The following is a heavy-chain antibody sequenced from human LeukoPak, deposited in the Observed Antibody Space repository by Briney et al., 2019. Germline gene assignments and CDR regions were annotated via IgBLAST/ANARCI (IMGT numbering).Heavy chain of an antibody. J-gene: IGHJ5*02. D-gene: IGHD2-2*01. CDR1: GFTFSSYG. CDR2: IWYDGSNK. CDR3: ARARVVPAAIHWFDP. V-gene: IGHV3-33*01. Sequence: GGSLRLSCAASGFTFSSYGMHWVRQAPGKGLEWEAVIWYDGSNKYYADSVKGRFTISRDNSKNTLYLQMNSLRAEDTAVYYCARARVVPAAIHWFDPWGQGTLVTVSS.